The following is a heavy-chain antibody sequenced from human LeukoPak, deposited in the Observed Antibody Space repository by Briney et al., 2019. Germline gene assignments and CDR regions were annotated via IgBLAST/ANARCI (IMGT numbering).Heavy chain of an antibody. D-gene: IGHD3-10*01. CDR1: GGSFSGYY. V-gene: IGHV4-34*01. CDR3: ARASPDYYGSGSFGYLSYYGMDV. J-gene: IGHJ6*02. CDR2: INHSGST. Sequence: SETLSLTCAVYGGSFSGYYWSWIRQPPGKGLEWIGKINHSGSTNYNPSLKSRVTISVDTSKNQFSLKLSSVTAADTAVYYCARASPDYYGSGSFGYLSYYGMDVWGQGTTVTVSS.